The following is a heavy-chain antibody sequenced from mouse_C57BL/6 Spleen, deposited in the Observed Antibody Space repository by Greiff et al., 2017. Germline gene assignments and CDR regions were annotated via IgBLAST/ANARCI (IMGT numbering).Heavy chain of an antibody. J-gene: IGHJ3*01. Sequence: QVQLQQPGAELVRPGTSVKLSCKASGYTFTSYWMHWVKQRPGQGLEWIGVIDPSDSYTNYNQKFKGKATLTVDTSSSTAYMQLSSLTSEDSAVYYCAREELGLAYWGQGTLVTVSA. D-gene: IGHD4-1*01. CDR3: AREELGLAY. V-gene: IGHV1-59*01. CDR1: GYTFTSYW. CDR2: IDPSDSYT.